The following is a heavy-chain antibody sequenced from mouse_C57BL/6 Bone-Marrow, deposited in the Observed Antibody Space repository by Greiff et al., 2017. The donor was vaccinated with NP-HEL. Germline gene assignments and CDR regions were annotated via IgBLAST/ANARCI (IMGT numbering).Heavy chain of an antibody. D-gene: IGHD1-1*01. V-gene: IGHV1-50*01. CDR3: ARKAYYGRSYEFAY. Sequence: QVQLQQPGAELVKPGASVKLSCKASGYTFTTYWMQWVKQRPGQGLEWIGEIDPSDSYTNYNQKFTGKATLTVDTSSSTANMQLSSLTSEDSAVYYGARKAYYGRSYEFAYWGQGTLVTVSA. CDR1: GYTFTTYW. CDR2: IDPSDSYT. J-gene: IGHJ3*01.